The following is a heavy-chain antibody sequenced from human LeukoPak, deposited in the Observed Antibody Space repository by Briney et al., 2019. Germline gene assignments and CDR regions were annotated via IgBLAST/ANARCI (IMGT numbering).Heavy chain of an antibody. CDR1: GGPIHSGDYF. J-gene: IGHJ3*02. Sequence: PSQTLSLTCTVSGGPIHSGDYFWTWIRQPPGKGLEWIGCIYYSENPYYDPSLQSRVTLTVDTAKNQFSLKLSSVTAADTSVYYCARNEGIQNDAFDIWGQGTMVTVSS. D-gene: IGHD5-18*01. V-gene: IGHV4-30-4*01. CDR2: IYYSENP. CDR3: ARNEGIQNDAFDI.